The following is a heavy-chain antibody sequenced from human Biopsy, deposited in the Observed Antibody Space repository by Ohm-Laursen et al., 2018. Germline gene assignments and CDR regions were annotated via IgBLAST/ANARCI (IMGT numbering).Heavy chain of an antibody. J-gene: IGHJ4*02. D-gene: IGHD6-19*01. CDR1: GYTFTGYY. CDR3: ALQSVAQMKNFDY. V-gene: IGHV1-2*02. CDR2: ISPKSGGT. Sequence: ASVKVSCKASGYTFTGYYIHWVRQAPGQGLEWMGWISPKSGGTNYAQKFQGNITMTKNTSMSTAYMEMSRLRSDDTAVYYCALQSVAQMKNFDYWGQGTLATVSS.